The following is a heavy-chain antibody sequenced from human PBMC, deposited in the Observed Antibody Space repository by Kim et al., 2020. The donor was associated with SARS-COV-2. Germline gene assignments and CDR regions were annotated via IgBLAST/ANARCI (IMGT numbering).Heavy chain of an antibody. J-gene: IGHJ4*02. V-gene: IGHV1-46*01. D-gene: IGHD3-3*02. CDR3: ARDGVLVLAAMGLDY. Sequence: PKFQGRDTMTRDTSKSIVYLELSSLRSEDTAMYYCARDGVLVLAAMGLDYWGQGTLVTVSS.